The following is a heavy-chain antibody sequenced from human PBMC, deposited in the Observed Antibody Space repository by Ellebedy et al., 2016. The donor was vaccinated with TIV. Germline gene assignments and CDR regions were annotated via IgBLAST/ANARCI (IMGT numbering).Heavy chain of an antibody. V-gene: IGHV7-4-1*02. Sequence: AASVKVSCKASGYTFSTYAMNWVRQAPGQGLEWMGWINTNTGNPTYAQGFTGRFVFSLDTSVSTAFLQISSLKAEDTAVYYCARAILSHINMVGGVIRRFDPWGQGTLVTVSS. CDR2: INTNTGNP. D-gene: IGHD3-10*01. CDR1: GYTFSTYA. CDR3: ARAILSHINMVGGVIRRFDP. J-gene: IGHJ5*02.